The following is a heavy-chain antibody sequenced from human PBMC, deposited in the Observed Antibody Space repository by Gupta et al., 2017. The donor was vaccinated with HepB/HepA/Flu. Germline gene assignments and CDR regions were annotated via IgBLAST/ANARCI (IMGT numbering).Heavy chain of an antibody. Sequence: QVQLQQWGAGLLKPSETLSLTCAVYGGSFRGSYWRWIRQPPGRGLALIGEINHSGSTNYNPSLKSRVTISVDTSKNQFSRKLSSVTAADTAVYYCARGFPLRYDFWRGYRNWFDPWGQGTLVTVSS. CDR3: ARGFPLRYDFWRGYRNWFDP. V-gene: IGHV4-34*01. D-gene: IGHD3-3*01. CDR2: INHSGST. CDR1: GGSFRGSY. J-gene: IGHJ5*02.